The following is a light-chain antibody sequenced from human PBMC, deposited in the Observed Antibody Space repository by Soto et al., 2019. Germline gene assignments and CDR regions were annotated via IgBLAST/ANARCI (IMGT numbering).Light chain of an antibody. CDR3: SSYAGSNIYVV. CDR1: SGDVGAYNY. V-gene: IGLV2-14*01. CDR2: DVS. Sequence: QSALTQPASVSGSPGQSITISCTGTSGDVGAYNYVSWYQQHPGKAPRLMIYDVSNRPSGASNRFSGSKSGNTASLTISGLQAEDEADYYCSSYAGSNIYVVFGGGTKLTVL. J-gene: IGLJ3*02.